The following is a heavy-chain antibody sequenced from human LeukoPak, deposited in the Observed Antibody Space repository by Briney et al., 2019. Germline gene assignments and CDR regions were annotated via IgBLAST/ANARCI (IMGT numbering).Heavy chain of an antibody. J-gene: IGHJ3*02. CDR3: ARDRRSLSRISRAFDI. CDR2: INPNSGGT. CDR1: GYTFTGYY. Sequence: SVKVSCKASGYTFTGYYMHWVRHAPGQGLEWMGWINPNSGGTNFAQKFQGRVTMTRDASISTAYMELSRLRSDDTAVYYCARDRRSLSRISRAFDIWGQGTMVTVSS. V-gene: IGHV1-2*02. D-gene: IGHD2-15*01.